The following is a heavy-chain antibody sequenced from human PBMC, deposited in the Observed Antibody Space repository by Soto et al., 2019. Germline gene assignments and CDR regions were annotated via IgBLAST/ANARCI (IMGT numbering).Heavy chain of an antibody. Sequence: PSETLSLTCAVYGGSFSGYYWSWIRQPPGKGLEWIGEINRSGSTNYNPSLKSRVTISVDTSKNQFSLKLSSVTAADTAVYYCARGGTTWFNYYYCMDVWGQGTTVTASS. V-gene: IGHV4-34*01. CDR1: GGSFSGYY. CDR2: INRSGST. CDR3: ARGGTTWFNYYYCMDV. J-gene: IGHJ6*02. D-gene: IGHD1-1*01.